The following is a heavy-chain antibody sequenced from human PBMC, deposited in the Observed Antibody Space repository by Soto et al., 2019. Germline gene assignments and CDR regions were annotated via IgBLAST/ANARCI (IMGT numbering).Heavy chain of an antibody. V-gene: IGHV1-18*01. J-gene: IGHJ5*02. CDR3: GRGETCFDP. CDR2: ISAYNANT. Sequence: QVQLVQSGAEVKKPGASVKVSCKASGYTFTSYGINWVRQAPGQGLEWMGWISAYNANTHYAQKLQGRVTMTTDTLTSTAYMELGSLRSGDTAVYCCGRGETCFDPWGQGTLVTVSS. CDR1: GYTFTSYG.